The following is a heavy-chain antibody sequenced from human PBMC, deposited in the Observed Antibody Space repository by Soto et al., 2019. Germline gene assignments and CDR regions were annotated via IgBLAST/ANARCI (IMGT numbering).Heavy chain of an antibody. CDR2: IFYTGSS. V-gene: IGHV4-59*11. D-gene: IGHD3-9*01. Sequence: SATMSLTCTVSGDSFDTLYWRCIRQTPGKGLEWMGYIFYTGSSIYHPSLKSRVNMSVDMSKREFSQKLRSVTTADTALYDCGRPTTLEKYFGSWGMGT. CDR1: GDSFDTLY. CDR3: GRPTTLEKYFGS. J-gene: IGHJ6*03.